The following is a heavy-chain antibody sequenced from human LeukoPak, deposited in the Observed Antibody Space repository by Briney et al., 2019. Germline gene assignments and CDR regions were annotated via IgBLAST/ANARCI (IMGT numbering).Heavy chain of an antibody. J-gene: IGHJ6*03. D-gene: IGHD6-13*01. CDR2: IIPIFGTA. V-gene: IGHV1-69*05. CDR3: ARAPRGTIAAAGQRSEGYYYMDV. CDR1: GGTFSSYA. Sequence: GASVKVSCKASGGTFSSYAISWVGQAPGQGLEWMGGIIPIFGTANYAQKFQGRVTITTDESTSTAYMELSSLRSEDTAVYYCARAPRGTIAAAGQRSEGYYYMDVWGKGTTVTVSS.